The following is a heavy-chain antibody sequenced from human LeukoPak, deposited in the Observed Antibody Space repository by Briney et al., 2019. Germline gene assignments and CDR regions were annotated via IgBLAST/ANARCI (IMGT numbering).Heavy chain of an antibody. CDR2: IHYSGGT. CDR3: AREAPICSGGTCYDY. CDR1: GGSISSYY. Sequence: PSETLSLTCTVSGGSISSYYWSWIRQPPGKGLEWIGYIHYSGGTNYNPSLKSRVIISVDTSKNQFSLKLSSVTAADTAVYYRAREAPICSGGTCYDYWGQGTLVTVSS. D-gene: IGHD2-15*01. J-gene: IGHJ4*02. V-gene: IGHV4-59*01.